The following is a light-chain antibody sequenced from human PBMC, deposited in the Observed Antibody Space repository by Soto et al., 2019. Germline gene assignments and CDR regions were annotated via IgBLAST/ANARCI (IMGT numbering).Light chain of an antibody. CDR2: AAS. CDR3: QQDKNSPRT. J-gene: IGKJ1*01. V-gene: IGKV1-6*02. Sequence: AIQMTQSPSSLSASVGDRVTITCRASQGIRTELGWYQQRPGEAPKLLIYAASTLQSGVPSRFSGSGSGTVFPLTTSTLQPEDFATYYCQQDKNSPRTSGKGTKGKIK. CDR1: QGIRTE.